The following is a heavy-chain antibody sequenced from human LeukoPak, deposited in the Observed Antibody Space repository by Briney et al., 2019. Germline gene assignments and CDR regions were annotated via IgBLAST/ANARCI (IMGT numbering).Heavy chain of an antibody. Sequence: KPGGSLRLSCAASGFTFSSYSMNWVRQAPGKGLEWVSSISSSSSYIYYADSVKGRFTISRDNAKNSLYLQMNSLRAEDTAVYYCARWRWNYGRWFDPWGQGTLVTVSS. D-gene: IGHD1-7*01. CDR3: ARWRWNYGRWFDP. J-gene: IGHJ5*02. CDR1: GFTFSSYS. V-gene: IGHV3-21*01. CDR2: ISSSSSYI.